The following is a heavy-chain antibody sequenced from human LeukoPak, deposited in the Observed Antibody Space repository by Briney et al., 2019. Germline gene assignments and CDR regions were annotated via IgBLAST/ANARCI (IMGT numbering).Heavy chain of an antibody. CDR3: ASTRPTYYYDSSGYYGAFDI. J-gene: IGHJ3*02. V-gene: IGHV4-39*07. Sequence: SETLSLTCSVSGVSISTNNYYWGWIRQPPGRGLEWIGSIHYSGSTYYNPSLKSRVTISVDTSKNQFSLKLSSVTAADTAVYYCASTRPTYYYDSSGYYGAFDIWGQGTMVTVSS. CDR1: GVSISTNNYY. D-gene: IGHD3-22*01. CDR2: IHYSGST.